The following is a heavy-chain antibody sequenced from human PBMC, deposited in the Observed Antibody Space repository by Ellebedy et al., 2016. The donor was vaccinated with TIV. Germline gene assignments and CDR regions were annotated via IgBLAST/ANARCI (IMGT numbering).Heavy chain of an antibody. CDR2: INQGGSER. CDR1: GFSFRSYW. Sequence: GGSLRLSCGFSGFSFRSYWMTWVRQAPGKGLEWVANINQGGSERHYVDSVRGRFTISRDNAKNSLHLQMSSLTAEDTAVYYCARDMAWGNERVNDALDIWGQGTVVTVSP. CDR3: ARDMAWGNERVNDALDI. J-gene: IGHJ3*02. D-gene: IGHD1-1*01. V-gene: IGHV3-7*01.